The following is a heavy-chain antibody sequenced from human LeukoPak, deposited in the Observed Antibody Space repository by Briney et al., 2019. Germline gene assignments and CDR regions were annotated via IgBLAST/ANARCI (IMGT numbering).Heavy chain of an antibody. Sequence: SGPTLVKPTQTLTLTCPFSGFSLSSTGVGVGWIRQPPGKALEWLALIYWDDNKLHSPSLKSRLTITKDTSKNQVVLTMTNMDPVDTATYYCAHYGDYRFMYYFDHWGQGTLVTVSS. J-gene: IGHJ4*02. CDR2: IYWDDNK. V-gene: IGHV2-5*02. CDR1: GFSLSSTGVG. D-gene: IGHD4-17*01. CDR3: AHYGDYRFMYYFDH.